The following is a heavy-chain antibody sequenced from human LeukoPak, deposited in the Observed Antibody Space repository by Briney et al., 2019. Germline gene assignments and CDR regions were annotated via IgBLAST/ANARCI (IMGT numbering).Heavy chain of an antibody. CDR3: ARGWHYYDSSGSRHQFDY. Sequence: PSETLSLTCTVSGGPISSYYWSWIRQPPGKGLEWIGYIYYSGSTNYNPSLKSRVTISVDTSKNQFSLKLSSVTAADTAVYYCARGWHYYDSSGSRHQFDYWGQGTLVTVSS. V-gene: IGHV4-59*01. CDR1: GGPISSYY. D-gene: IGHD3-22*01. J-gene: IGHJ4*02. CDR2: IYYSGST.